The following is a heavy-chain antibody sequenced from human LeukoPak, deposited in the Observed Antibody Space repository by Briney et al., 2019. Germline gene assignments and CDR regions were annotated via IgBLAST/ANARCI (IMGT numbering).Heavy chain of an antibody. D-gene: IGHD4-17*01. Sequence: PGGSLRLSCAASGFTFSNYWMSWVRQAPGKGLEWVANIRPDGSEKYYVESVKGRLTISRDNAKNSLSLQMNSLRAEDTAVYYCAKGGLEGDYDAFDIWGQGTMVTVSS. CDR3: AKGGLEGDYDAFDI. J-gene: IGHJ3*02. CDR1: GFTFSNYW. CDR2: IRPDGSEK. V-gene: IGHV3-7*03.